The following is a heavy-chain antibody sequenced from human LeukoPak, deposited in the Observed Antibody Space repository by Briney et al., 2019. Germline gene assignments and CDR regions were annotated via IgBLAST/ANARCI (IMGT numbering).Heavy chain of an antibody. CDR2: ISSSSTYI. D-gene: IGHD3-3*01. Sequence: GGSLRLSCAASGFTFRSYSMNWVRQAPGKGLEWVSSISSSSTYIYYAGSVKGRFTISRDNAKNSLFLQMNSLRAEDTAVYYCARDKGTEGLLPRGDWYFDLWGRGTLVTVSS. V-gene: IGHV3-21*01. CDR3: ARDKGTEGLLPRGDWYFDL. J-gene: IGHJ2*01. CDR1: GFTFRSYS.